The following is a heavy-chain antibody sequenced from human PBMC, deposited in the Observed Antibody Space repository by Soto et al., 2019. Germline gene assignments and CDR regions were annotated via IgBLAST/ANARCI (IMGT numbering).Heavy chain of an antibody. CDR2: MKPNSGNT. CDR1: GYTFTNYD. D-gene: IGHD4-17*01. Sequence: QLPLVQSGAEVKKPGASVKVSCKASGYTFTNYDINWVRQATGQGLEWMGWMKPNSGNTGYAQKFQGRVTMTRNSSIRTAYMELSSLKSDDTAVYYCARGIGDYANHNYGMDVWGQGTAVNVSS. CDR3: ARGIGDYANHNYGMDV. J-gene: IGHJ6*02. V-gene: IGHV1-8*01.